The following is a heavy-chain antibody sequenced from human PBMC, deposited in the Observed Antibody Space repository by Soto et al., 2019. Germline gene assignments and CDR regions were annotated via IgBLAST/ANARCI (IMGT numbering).Heavy chain of an antibody. V-gene: IGHV1-24*01. CDR3: ATLIDFPRRYMDV. D-gene: IGHD3-3*01. Sequence: ASVKVSCKVSGYTLTELSMHWVRQAPGKGLEWMGGFDPEDGETIYAQKFQGRVTMTEDSSTDTAYMELSSLRSEDTAVYYCATLIDFPRRYMDVWGKGTTVTVSS. J-gene: IGHJ6*03. CDR2: FDPEDGET. CDR1: GYTLTELS.